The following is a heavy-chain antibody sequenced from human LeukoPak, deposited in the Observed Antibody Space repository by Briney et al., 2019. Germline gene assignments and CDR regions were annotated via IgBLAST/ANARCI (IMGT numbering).Heavy chain of an antibody. CDR2: ISSSGSTI. J-gene: IGHJ4*02. CDR1: GFTFSDYY. Sequence: GGSLRLSCAASGFTFSDYYMSWIRQAPGKGLEWVSYISSSGSTIYYADSVKGRFTISRDNAKNSLYLQMNSLRAEDTAVYYCAKPSDSSGYYYERPFDYWGQGTLVTVSS. CDR3: AKPSDSSGYYYERPFDY. D-gene: IGHD3-22*01. V-gene: IGHV3-11*01.